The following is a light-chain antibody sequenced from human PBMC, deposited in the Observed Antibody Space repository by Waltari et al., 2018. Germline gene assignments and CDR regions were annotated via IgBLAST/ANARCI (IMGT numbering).Light chain of an antibody. Sequence: DIVLTQSPDSLAVSLGERATIKCRSSQSVLSSSNNRNYLGWYQQKPGQPPKLLSSWASTREFGVPDRFSGVGSGTDFTLTISSSLHAEDVALYCCQQCYTFPYTFGQGTKLELK. CDR2: WAS. J-gene: IGKJ2*01. V-gene: IGKV4-1*01. CDR1: QSVLSSSNNRNY. CDR3: QQCYTFPYT.